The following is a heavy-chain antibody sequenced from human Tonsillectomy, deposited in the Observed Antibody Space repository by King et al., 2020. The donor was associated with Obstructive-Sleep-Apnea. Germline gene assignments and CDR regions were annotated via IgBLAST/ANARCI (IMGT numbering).Heavy chain of an antibody. V-gene: IGHV4-30-4*01. D-gene: IGHD3-10*01. CDR2: INYSGST. CDR3: ARSPKLIWFGELSTFDY. Sequence: VQLQESGPGLVKPSQTLSLTCTVSGGSISSGDYNWNWIRQPPGKGLEWIGYINYSGSTHYNPSLKRRLIISVDTSKNQFSLKLSSVTAADTAVYYCARSPKLIWFGELSTFDYWGQGTLVTVSS. CDR1: GGSISSGDYN. J-gene: IGHJ4*02.